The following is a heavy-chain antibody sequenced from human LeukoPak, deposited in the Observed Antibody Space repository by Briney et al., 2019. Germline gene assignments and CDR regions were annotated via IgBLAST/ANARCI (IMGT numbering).Heavy chain of an antibody. CDR3: ARHGTPGTNLNWFDP. V-gene: IGHV4-59*01. Sequence: SETLSLTCTVSGGSISTFYWSWIRQPPGKGLEWIGYIYHSGTTNYCPSLRSRVTISVDTSKNQLSLKLNSVTAADTAVYYCARHGTPGTNLNWFDPWGQGTLVTVSS. J-gene: IGHJ5*02. CDR1: GGSISTFY. D-gene: IGHD1-1*01. CDR2: IYHSGTT.